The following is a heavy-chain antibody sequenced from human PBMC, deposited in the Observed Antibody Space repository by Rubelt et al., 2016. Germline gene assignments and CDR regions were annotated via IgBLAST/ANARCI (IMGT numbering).Heavy chain of an antibody. J-gene: IGHJ4*02. CDR1: GFTVSNHY. Sequence: EVQLVESGGGLIQPGGSLRLSCAASGFTVSNHYMSWVRQAPGKGLEWVSAIYNGGSTDYEDSVKGRFTISSDHSRNTVYIQMNRLRAEDTAVYYCARGHPVPIIIVVDHYFDYWGQGTPVTVSS. CDR3: ARGHPVPIIIVVDHYFDY. CDR2: IYNGGST. V-gene: IGHV3-53*01. D-gene: IGHD3-22*01.